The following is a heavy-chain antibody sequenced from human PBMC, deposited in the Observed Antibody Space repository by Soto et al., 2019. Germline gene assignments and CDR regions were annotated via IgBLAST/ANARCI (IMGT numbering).Heavy chain of an antibody. CDR1: GGSISSSSYY. J-gene: IGHJ4*02. D-gene: IGHD6-6*01. V-gene: IGHV4-39*01. Sequence: QLQLQESGPRLVKPSETLSLTCTVSGGSISSSSYYWGWIRQPPGKGLEWIGTIYYSVSTYYNPSLQSRVTISVDTAKNQFSLKLSSVTAADTAVYYCARLYGSSLFDYWGQGTLVTVSS. CDR2: IYYSVST. CDR3: ARLYGSSLFDY.